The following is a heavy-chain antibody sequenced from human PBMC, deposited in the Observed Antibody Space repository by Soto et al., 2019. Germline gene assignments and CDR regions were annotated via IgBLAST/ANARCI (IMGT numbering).Heavy chain of an antibody. CDR1: GGSISSGGYS. CDR2: IYHSGST. Sequence: PSVTLSLTWAVSGGSISSGGYSWSWIRQPPGKGLGWIGYIYHSGSTYYNPSLKSRVTISVDRSKNQFSLNLSSVTAADTAVYYCARGMTTVTTYDYWGQGTLVTVSS. CDR3: ARGMTTVTTYDY. D-gene: IGHD4-4*01. J-gene: IGHJ4*02. V-gene: IGHV4-30-2*01.